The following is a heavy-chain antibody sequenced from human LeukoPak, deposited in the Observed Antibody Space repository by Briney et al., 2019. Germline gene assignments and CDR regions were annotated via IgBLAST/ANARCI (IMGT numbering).Heavy chain of an antibody. D-gene: IGHD3-22*01. CDR3: ARSSMYYYDSSGLSIAPFDP. CDR2: IYYSGST. Sequence: SETLSLTCTVSGGSISSYYWSWIRQPPGKGLEWIGYIYYSGSTNYNPSLKSRVTISVDTSKNQFSLKLSSVTAADTAVYYCARSSMYYYDSSGLSIAPFDPWGQGTLVTVSS. V-gene: IGHV4-59*08. J-gene: IGHJ5*02. CDR1: GGSISSYY.